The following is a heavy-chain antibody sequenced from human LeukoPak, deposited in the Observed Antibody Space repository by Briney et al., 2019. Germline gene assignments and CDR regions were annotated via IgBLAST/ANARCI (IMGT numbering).Heavy chain of an antibody. J-gene: IGHJ4*02. CDR2: ITRSGYI. CDR3: ARDPPYCSSSSCYVDF. CDR1: GFTLSSYS. D-gene: IGHD2-2*01. Sequence: GGSLRLSCAASGFTLSSYSMNWVRQAPGKGLEWVSSITRSGYIYYADSVKGRFTISRDTAKNSLYLQMNSLRVEDTAVYYCARDPPYCSSSSCYVDFWGQGTLATVSS. V-gene: IGHV3-21*01.